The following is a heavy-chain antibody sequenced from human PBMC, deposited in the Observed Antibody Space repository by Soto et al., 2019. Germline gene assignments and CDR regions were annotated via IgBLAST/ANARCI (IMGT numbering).Heavy chain of an antibody. J-gene: IGHJ6*02. D-gene: IGHD6-6*01. V-gene: IGHV4-4*07. CDR1: GGSISSYY. CDR3: ARDDVIAAVRYYYYYGMDV. CDR2: IYTSGST. Sequence: SETLSLTCTVSGGSISSYYWSWIRQPAGKGLEWIGRIYTSGSTNYNPSLKSRVTMSVDTSKNQFSLKLSSVTAADTAVYYCARDDVIAAVRYYYYYGMDVWGQGTTVTV.